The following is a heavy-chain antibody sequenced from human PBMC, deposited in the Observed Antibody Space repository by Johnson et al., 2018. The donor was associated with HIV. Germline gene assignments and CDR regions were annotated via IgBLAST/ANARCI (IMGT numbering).Heavy chain of an antibody. V-gene: IGHV3-11*04. Sequence: VQLVESGGGLVKPGGSLRLSCAAPGLTFSDYYMTWIRQAPGKGLEWVSYISSSGSTMYYADSVKGRFTISRDNSKNTLYLQMNSLRAEDTAVYYCAKWGTITGTTGVFDIWGQGTMVTISS. J-gene: IGHJ3*02. CDR2: ISSSGSTM. CDR1: GLTFSDYY. D-gene: IGHD1-7*01. CDR3: AKWGTITGTTGVFDI.